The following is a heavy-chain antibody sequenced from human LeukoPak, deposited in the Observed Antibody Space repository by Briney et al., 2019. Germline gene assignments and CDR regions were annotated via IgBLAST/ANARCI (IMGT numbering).Heavy chain of an antibody. CDR3: ARSLFHSGSYWIDY. Sequence: CGPTQVNLTQTLTLTCTFSGVALSTSGGGVGWIRQPPGKALEWLARIDWHDYKYYSTSLKTRLTISKDTSKTHVVLTMTSMDPVDTGTYYCARSLFHSGSYWIDYWGQGTLVTVSS. J-gene: IGHJ4*02. V-gene: IGHV2-70*11. CDR1: GVALSTSGGG. CDR2: IDWHDYK. D-gene: IGHD1-26*01.